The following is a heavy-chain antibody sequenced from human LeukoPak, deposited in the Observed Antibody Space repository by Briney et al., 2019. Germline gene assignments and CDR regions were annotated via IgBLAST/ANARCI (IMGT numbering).Heavy chain of an antibody. Sequence: GGSLRLSCAASGFTVSGNYMSWVRQAPGKGLEWVSLIYSGGDSYYPDSVRGRFTISRDNSKNTLYLQMNSLRAEDTAVYYCARGPPACSTNCYGYLDYWGQGTLVTVPS. CDR1: GFTVSGNY. CDR2: IYSGGDS. V-gene: IGHV3-53*01. CDR3: ARGPPACSTNCYGYLDY. J-gene: IGHJ4*02. D-gene: IGHD2-2*01.